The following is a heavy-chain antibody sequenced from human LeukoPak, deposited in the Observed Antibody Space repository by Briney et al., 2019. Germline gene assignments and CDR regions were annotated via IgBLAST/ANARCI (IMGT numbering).Heavy chain of an antibody. J-gene: IGHJ5*02. CDR2: IKSKTDGGTT. V-gene: IGHV3-15*01. CDR3: TTDPTWPMVRGITSNWFDP. Sequence: GGSLRLSCAASGFTFSSYAMSWVRQAPGKGREWVGRIKSKTDGGTTDYAAPVKGRFTISRDDSKNTLHLQINSLKTEDTALYYCTTDPTWPMVRGITSNWFDPWGQGTLVTVSS. CDR1: GFTFSSYA. D-gene: IGHD3-10*01.